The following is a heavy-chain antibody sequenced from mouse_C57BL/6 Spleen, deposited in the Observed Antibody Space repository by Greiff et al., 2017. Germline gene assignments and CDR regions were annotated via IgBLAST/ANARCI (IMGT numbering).Heavy chain of an antibody. J-gene: IGHJ3*01. CDR1: GYTFTDYY. Sequence: EVQLQQSGPVLVKPGASVKMSCKASGYTFTDYYMNWVKQSHGKSLEWIGVINPYNGGTSYNQKFKGKATLTVDKSSSTAYMELNSLTSEDSAVYYCARDSNYPEFAYWGQGTLVTVSA. V-gene: IGHV1-19*01. CDR2: INPYNGGT. CDR3: ARDSNYPEFAY. D-gene: IGHD2-5*01.